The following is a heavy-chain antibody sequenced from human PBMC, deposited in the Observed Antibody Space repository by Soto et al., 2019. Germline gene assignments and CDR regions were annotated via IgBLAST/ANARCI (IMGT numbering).Heavy chain of an antibody. Sequence: EVQLVESGGALVQPGGSLRLSCAASGFTLLTYSMNWVRQAPGKGLEWVSYISSSGSAIYYADSVKGRFTISRDTANNSVYLQMNSLRDEDTAVYYCARGAGYGDYAGDWGKGTMVIVSS. CDR2: ISSSGSAI. V-gene: IGHV3-48*02. CDR1: GFTLLTYS. D-gene: IGHD4-17*01. CDR3: ARGAGYGDYAGD. J-gene: IGHJ4*02.